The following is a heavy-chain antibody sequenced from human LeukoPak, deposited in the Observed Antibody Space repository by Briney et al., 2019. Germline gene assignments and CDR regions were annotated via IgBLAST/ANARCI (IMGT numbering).Heavy chain of an antibody. Sequence: GGSLRLSCAASGFTFDDHGMSWVRQAPGKGLEWVSGINWNGGSTGYADSVKGRFTISRDNAKNSLYLQMNSLRAEDTALYHCARDNGGDKRPYFDYWGQGTLVTVSS. CDR1: GFTFDDHG. D-gene: IGHD4-17*01. V-gene: IGHV3-20*01. CDR2: INWNGGST. J-gene: IGHJ4*02. CDR3: ARDNGGDKRPYFDY.